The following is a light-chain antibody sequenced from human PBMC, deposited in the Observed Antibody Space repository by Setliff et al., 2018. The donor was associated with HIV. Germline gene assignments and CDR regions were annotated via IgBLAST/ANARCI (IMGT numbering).Light chain of an antibody. J-gene: IGLJ1*01. V-gene: IGLV2-14*01. CDR1: SSDVGGYNY. CDR2: EVK. Sequence: LTQPASVSGSPGQSITISCTGTSSDVGGYNYVSWYQQHPGKAPKLIIYEVKNRPSGVSNRFSGSKSGNTASPTISGLQAEDEADYYCSSYAITNTLPFGTGTKGTVL. CDR3: SSYAITNTLP.